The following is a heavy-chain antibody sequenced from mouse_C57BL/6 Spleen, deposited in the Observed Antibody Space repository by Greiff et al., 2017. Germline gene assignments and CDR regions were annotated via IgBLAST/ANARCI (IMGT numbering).Heavy chain of an antibody. D-gene: IGHD1-1*01. J-gene: IGHJ2*01. CDR1: GYTFTDYY. Sequence: QVQLQQSGPELVKPGASVKISCKASGYTFTDYYINWVKQRPGQGLEWIGWIFPGSGSTYYNEKFKGKATLTVDKSSSTAYMLLSSLTSEDSAVYCCARSLITTVVYFDYWGQGTTLTVSS. V-gene: IGHV1-75*01. CDR3: ARSLITTVVYFDY. CDR2: IFPGSGST.